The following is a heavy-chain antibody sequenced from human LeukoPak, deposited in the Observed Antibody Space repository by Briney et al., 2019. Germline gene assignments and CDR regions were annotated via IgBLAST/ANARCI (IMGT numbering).Heavy chain of an antibody. V-gene: IGHV3-53*01. CDR2: IYSGGST. CDR1: GFTVSSNY. J-gene: IGHJ4*02. D-gene: IGHD6-13*01. CDR3: ARVPYSSSWSPFDY. Sequence: GGSLRLSCAASGFTVSSNYMSWVRQAPGKGLELVSVIYSGGSTYYADSVKGRFTISRDNSKNTLYLQMNSLRAEDTAVYYCARVPYSSSWSPFDYWGQGTLVTVSS.